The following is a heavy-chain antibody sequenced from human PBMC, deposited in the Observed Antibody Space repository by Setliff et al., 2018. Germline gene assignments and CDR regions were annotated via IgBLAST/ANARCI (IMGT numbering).Heavy chain of an antibody. CDR3: ARAVEDYYGSGSYRF. J-gene: IGHJ4*02. CDR2: IYHSGST. D-gene: IGHD3-10*01. V-gene: IGHV4-38-2*02. Sequence: PSETLSLTCTVSGYSISSGYYWGWIRQPPGKGLEWIGSIYHSGSTYYNPSLKSRVTISVDTSKNQFSLKLSSVTAADTAVYYCARAVEDYYGSGSYRFWGQGTLVTVSS. CDR1: GYSISSGYY.